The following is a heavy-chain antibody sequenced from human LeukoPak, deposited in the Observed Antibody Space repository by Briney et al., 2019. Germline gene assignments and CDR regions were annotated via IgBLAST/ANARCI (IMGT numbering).Heavy chain of an antibody. CDR3: TTGDY. CDR2: IRSKTDGGTT. Sequence: PGGSLRLSCAASGFTFSNAWMSWVRQAPGKGLEWVGRIRSKTDGGTTDYVGPVKGRFIISRDDSENTLYLQMNGLKSEDTAVYYCTTGDYWGQGTLVTVPS. V-gene: IGHV3-15*01. J-gene: IGHJ4*02. CDR1: GFTFSNAW.